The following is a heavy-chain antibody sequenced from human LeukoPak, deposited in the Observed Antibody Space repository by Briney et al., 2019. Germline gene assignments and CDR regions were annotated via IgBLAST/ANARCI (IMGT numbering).Heavy chain of an antibody. V-gene: IGHV1-24*01. Sequence: ASVKVSCKVSGYTLTELSMHWVRQAPGKGLEWMGGFDPEDGETIYAQKFQGRVTMTEDTSTDTAYMELSSLRSEDTAVYYCARVETRMIVVVTTFDYWGQGTLVTVSS. CDR2: FDPEDGET. J-gene: IGHJ4*02. CDR1: GYTLTELS. D-gene: IGHD3-22*01. CDR3: ARVETRMIVVVTTFDY.